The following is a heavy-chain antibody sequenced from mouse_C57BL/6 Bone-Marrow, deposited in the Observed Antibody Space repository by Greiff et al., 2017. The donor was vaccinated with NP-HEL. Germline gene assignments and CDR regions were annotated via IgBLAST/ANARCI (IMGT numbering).Heavy chain of an antibody. V-gene: IGHV5-17*01. CDR1: GFTFSDYG. CDR3: ARHEGYYAMDY. J-gene: IGHJ4*01. Sequence: VQVVESGGGLVKPGGSLKLSCAASGFTFSDYGMHWVRQAPEKGLEWVAYISSGSSTIYYADTVKGRFTISRDNAKNTLFLQMTSLRSEDTAMYYCARHEGYYAMDYWGQGTSVTVSS. CDR2: ISSGSSTI.